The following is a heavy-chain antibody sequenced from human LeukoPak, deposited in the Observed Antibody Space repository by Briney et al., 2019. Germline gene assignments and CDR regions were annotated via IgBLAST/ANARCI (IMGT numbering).Heavy chain of an antibody. CDR3: TSLLPSITMIVVDTTGDAFDI. Sequence: GGSLRLSCAASGFAFSNAWMRWVGQAPGKGLEGVGRIRSKANSYATAYAASGEGSFTISRHDSKNTAYLHMNSLKTEHTAVYHCTSLLPSITMIVVDTTGDAFDIWGQGTMVTVSS. CDR2: IRSKANSYAT. D-gene: IGHD3-22*01. V-gene: IGHV3-73*01. CDR1: GFAFSNAW. J-gene: IGHJ3*02.